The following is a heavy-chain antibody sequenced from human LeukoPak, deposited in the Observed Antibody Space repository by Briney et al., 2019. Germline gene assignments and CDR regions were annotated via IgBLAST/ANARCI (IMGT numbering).Heavy chain of an antibody. Sequence: SETLSLTCTVYTGSISSYYWSWLRQPPGKGLEWFGYIYYSGSTNYNPSLKSRVTISVDTSKNQFSLKLSSVTAADTAVYYCARDRRGLAYCGGDCYWFDPWGQGTLVTVS. V-gene: IGHV4-59*01. D-gene: IGHD2-21*02. CDR2: IYYSGST. CDR1: TGSISSYY. J-gene: IGHJ5*02. CDR3: ARDRRGLAYCGGDCYWFDP.